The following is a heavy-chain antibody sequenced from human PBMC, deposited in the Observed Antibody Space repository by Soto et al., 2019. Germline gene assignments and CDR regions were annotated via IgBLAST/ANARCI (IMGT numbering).Heavy chain of an antibody. Sequence: SETLSLTCTVSGDSISRSDYYWGWLRQPPGKELEWIGSIYYTGTTYFNPPFNTRVTLFVDTSKNQFSLKLSSVTAADTAVYYCARRSEGSSGGTVRSDWFDPWGQGTLVTVSS. CDR2: IYYTGTT. J-gene: IGHJ5*02. D-gene: IGHD2-15*01. CDR1: GDSISRSDYY. CDR3: ARRSEGSSGGTVRSDWFDP. V-gene: IGHV4-39*01.